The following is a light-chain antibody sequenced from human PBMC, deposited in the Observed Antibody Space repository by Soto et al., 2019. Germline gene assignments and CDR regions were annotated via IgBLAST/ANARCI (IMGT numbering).Light chain of an antibody. V-gene: IGLV1-44*01. CDR1: SSNIGSNT. CDR2: SND. Sequence: QSVLTQPPSASGTPGQRVTISCSGSSSNIGSNTVNWYQQLPGTAPKLLIYSNDQRPSGVPDRFAGSKSGTSASLAISGLQSEDEADYYCAAWDDRLSAVVFGGGTKRTVL. J-gene: IGLJ2*01. CDR3: AAWDDRLSAVV.